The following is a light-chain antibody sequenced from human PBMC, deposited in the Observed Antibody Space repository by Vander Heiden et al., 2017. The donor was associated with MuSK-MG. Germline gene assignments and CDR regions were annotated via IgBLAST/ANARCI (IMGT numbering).Light chain of an antibody. Sequence: DIVMTQSPDSLAVSLGERATINCKSSQSVLYSSNNKNYLAWYQQKPGQPPKLLIYWASTRESAVPDRFSGSGSGTDFTLTIISLQAEDVAVYYCHQDAGTASRFGQGTRVXMK. CDR2: WAS. CDR3: HQDAGTASR. CDR1: QSVLYSSNNKNY. V-gene: IGKV4-1*01. J-gene: IGKJ1*01.